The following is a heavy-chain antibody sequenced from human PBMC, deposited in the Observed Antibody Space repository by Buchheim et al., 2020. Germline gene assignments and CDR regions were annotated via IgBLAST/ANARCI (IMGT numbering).Heavy chain of an antibody. CDR1: GYTFTSYD. J-gene: IGHJ6*02. Sequence: QVQLVQSGAEVKKPGASVKVSCKASGYTFTSYDINWVRQATGQGLEWMGWMNPNSGNTGHAQKFQGRVTMTRNTSISTAYMELSSLRSEDTAVYYCARGARYSSSWYDPPYYYYYGMDVWGQGTT. CDR2: MNPNSGNT. D-gene: IGHD6-13*01. CDR3: ARGARYSSSWYDPPYYYYYGMDV. V-gene: IGHV1-8*01.